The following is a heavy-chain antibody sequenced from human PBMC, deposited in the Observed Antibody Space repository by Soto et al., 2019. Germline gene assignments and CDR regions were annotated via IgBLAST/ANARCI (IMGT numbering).Heavy chain of an antibody. D-gene: IGHD3-10*01. V-gene: IGHV3-49*03. J-gene: IGHJ6*02. CDR1: GFAFRDYA. CDR3: NSGAASTSDRVSFFYYALDV. CDR2: IRSKAYGGTT. Sequence: GGSLRLSCSASGFAFRDYALSWFRQAPGKGLEWVGFIRSKAYGGTTEHAASVKGRFTISRDDSRSIAYLQMNSLKSEDTAVYYCNSGAASTSDRVSFFYYALDVWGQGTTVTVSS.